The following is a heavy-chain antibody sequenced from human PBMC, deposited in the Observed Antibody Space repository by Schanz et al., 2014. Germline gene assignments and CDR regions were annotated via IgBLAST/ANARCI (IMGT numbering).Heavy chain of an antibody. CDR1: GYSFTPFP. D-gene: IGHD2-2*01. Sequence: QVQLVQSWAEVKGPGASVKVSCKASGYSFTPFPIHWVRQAPGQRLEWMGWINAGTGNTEYSQKFQGRVTITRDTLASTAYMEVSSLRSEDTALYYCATMWAYCTITTCHTLEPFDVWGQGTMVTVSS. V-gene: IGHV1-3*01. CDR2: INAGTGNT. J-gene: IGHJ3*01. CDR3: ATMWAYCTITTCHTLEPFDV.